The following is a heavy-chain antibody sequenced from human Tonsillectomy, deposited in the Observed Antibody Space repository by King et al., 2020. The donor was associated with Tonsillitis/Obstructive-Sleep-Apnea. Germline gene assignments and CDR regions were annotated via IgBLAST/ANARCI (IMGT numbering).Heavy chain of an antibody. CDR1: GGSITSGGYF. CDR2: IYYSGSP. CDR3: ARVSSIPPNYYMDV. D-gene: IGHD2/OR15-2a*01. Sequence: QLQESGPGLVKPSQTLSLTCTVSGGSITSGGYFWSWIRQHPVQGLEWIGFIYYSGSPYYNPSPKSRVTISVDTSKNQCSLNLGSVTAADTAVYYCARVSSIPPNYYMDVWGKGTTVTVSS. V-gene: IGHV4-31*03. J-gene: IGHJ6*03.